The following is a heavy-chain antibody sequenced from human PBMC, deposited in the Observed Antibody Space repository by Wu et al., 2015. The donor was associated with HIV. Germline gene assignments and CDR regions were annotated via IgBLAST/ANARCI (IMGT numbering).Heavy chain of an antibody. CDR3: ATPRSPGFSSAWPTYFDY. CDR1: GNTFNA. J-gene: IGHJ4*02. V-gene: IGHV1-69*05. Sequence: QVHLVQSGAEVKKPGSSVKISCKASGNTFNAINWVRQAPGQGLEWMGGIIPLFGTRDYAQIFQGRLTITTDESASTAYMSLSGLRSEDTAVYYCATPRSPGFSSAWPTYFDYGGQGHTGHRLL. D-gene: IGHD6-19*01. CDR2: IIPLFGTR.